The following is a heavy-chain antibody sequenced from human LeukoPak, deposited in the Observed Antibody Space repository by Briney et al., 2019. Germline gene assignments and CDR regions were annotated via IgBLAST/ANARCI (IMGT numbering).Heavy chain of an antibody. CDR1: GGSISSYY. CDR3: ARSPYCGGDCYSLPHIAEYFQH. D-gene: IGHD2-21*02. J-gene: IGHJ1*01. Sequence: PSETLSLTCTVSGGSISSYYWSWIRQPPGKGLEWIGYIYYSGSTNYNPSLKSRVTISVDTSKNQFSLKLSSVTAADTAVYYCARSPYCGGDCYSLPHIAEYFQHWGQGTLVTVSS. V-gene: IGHV4-59*01. CDR2: IYYSGST.